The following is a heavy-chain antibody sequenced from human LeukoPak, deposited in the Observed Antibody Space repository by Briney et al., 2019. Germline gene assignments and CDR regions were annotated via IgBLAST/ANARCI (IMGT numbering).Heavy chain of an antibody. Sequence: PSETLSLTCTVSGGSISSYYWSWIRQPPGKGLEWIGYIYYSGSTNYNPSLKSRVTISVDTSKNQFSLKLSSVTAADTAVYYCARSGIYGDYGAFDIWGQGTMVTVSS. CDR3: ARSGIYGDYGAFDI. V-gene: IGHV4-59*01. CDR2: IYYSGST. J-gene: IGHJ3*02. CDR1: GGSISSYY. D-gene: IGHD4-17*01.